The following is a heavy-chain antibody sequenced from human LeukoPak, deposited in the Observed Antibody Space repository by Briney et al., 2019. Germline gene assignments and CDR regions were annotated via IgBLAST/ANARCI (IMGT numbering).Heavy chain of an antibody. J-gene: IGHJ5*02. CDR1: GYTFTSYD. D-gene: IGHD1-7*01. CDR2: INPKSGNT. V-gene: IGHV1-8*01. Sequence: GASVKVSCKASGYTFTSYDINWVRQATGQGLEWMGWINPKSGNTLYAQRFQGRVTMTSNTSTSTVYVELSSLRSEDTAVYYCARDREYNWNYGGHWFDPWGQGTLVTVSS. CDR3: ARDREYNWNYGGHWFDP.